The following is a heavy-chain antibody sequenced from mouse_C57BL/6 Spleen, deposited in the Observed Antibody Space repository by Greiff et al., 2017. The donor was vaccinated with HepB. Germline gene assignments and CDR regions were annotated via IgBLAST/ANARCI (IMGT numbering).Heavy chain of an antibody. Sequence: VQLQQSGAELARPGASVRMSCKASGYTFTSYTMHWVKQRPGQGLEWIGYINPSSGYTKYNQKFKDKATLTADKSSSTAYMQLSSLTSEDSAVYDCARSDSNVDYWGQGTTLTVSS. V-gene: IGHV1-4*01. J-gene: IGHJ2*01. CDR3: ARSDSNVDY. D-gene: IGHD2-5*01. CDR1: GYTFTSYT. CDR2: INPSSGYT.